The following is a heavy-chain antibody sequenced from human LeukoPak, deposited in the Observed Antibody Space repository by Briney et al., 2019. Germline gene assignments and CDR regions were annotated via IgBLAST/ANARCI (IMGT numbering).Heavy chain of an antibody. CDR1: EFTFSSYG. J-gene: IGHJ4*02. D-gene: IGHD1-1*01. Sequence: GGCLRLSCAASEFTFSSYGMSWVRQAPGRGLEWVSAVVGSGVKTYYADSVRGRFTISRDNSKNTLYLEIDSLRAEDTAVYYCAKDHGNFLYFDYWGQGTPVIVSS. V-gene: IGHV3-23*01. CDR3: AKDHGNFLYFDY. CDR2: VVGSGVKT.